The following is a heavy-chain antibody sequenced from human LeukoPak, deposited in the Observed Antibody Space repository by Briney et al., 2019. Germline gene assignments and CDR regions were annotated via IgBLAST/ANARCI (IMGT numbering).Heavy chain of an antibody. CDR2: ISSSGSSI. CDR3: AKDDRWLQFCC. Sequence: GGSLRLSCAASGFTFRSYEMNWVRQAPGKGLEWVSYISSSGSSIYCADSVKGRFTISRDNAKNSLYLQMNSLRAEDTAVYYCAKDDRWLQFCCWGRGTLVTVSA. V-gene: IGHV3-48*03. J-gene: IGHJ4*02. D-gene: IGHD5-24*01. CDR1: GFTFRSYE.